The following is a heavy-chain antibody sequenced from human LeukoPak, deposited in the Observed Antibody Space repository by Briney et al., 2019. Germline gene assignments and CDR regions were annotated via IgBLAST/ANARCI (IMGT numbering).Heavy chain of an antibody. CDR1: GGSISSSYW. D-gene: IGHD3-16*01. CDR3: ARGASTFPVDY. J-gene: IGHJ4*02. V-gene: IGHV4-4*02. CDR2: IYHSGST. Sequence: SGTLSLTCAVSGGSISSSYWWTWVRQPPGKGLEWIGEIYHSGSTNYNPSLESRVSISVDKSKNQFSLKLSSVTAADTAVYYCARGASTFPVDYWGQGTMVTVSS.